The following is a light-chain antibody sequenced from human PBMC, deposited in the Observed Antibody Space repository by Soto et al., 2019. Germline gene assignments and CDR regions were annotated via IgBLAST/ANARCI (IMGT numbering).Light chain of an antibody. CDR1: TSDVGGYNY. V-gene: IGLV2-14*01. J-gene: IGLJ1*01. CDR3: SSYTSGSTLV. Sequence: QSVLTQPASVSGSPGQSITISCTGTTSDVGGYNYVSWYQQHPGKAPKLMIYEVSNRPSGVSNRFSGSKSGNTASLTISGLQTADEADYYCSSYTSGSTLVFATGTKVTVL. CDR2: EVS.